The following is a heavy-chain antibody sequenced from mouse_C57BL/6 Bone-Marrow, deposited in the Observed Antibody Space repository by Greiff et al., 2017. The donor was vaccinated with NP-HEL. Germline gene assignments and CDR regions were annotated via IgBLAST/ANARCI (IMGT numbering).Heavy chain of an antibody. CDR2: IWRGGST. J-gene: IGHJ4*01. CDR3: AKTVTTVVADAMDY. V-gene: IGHV2-5*01. CDR1: GFSLTSYG. Sequence: VQLQQSGPGLVQPSPSLSITCTVSGFSLTSYGVHWVRQSPGKGLEWLGVIWRGGSTDYNAAFMSRLSITKDNSKGQVFFKMNSLQADDTAIYYCAKTVTTVVADAMDYWGQGTSVTVSS. D-gene: IGHD1-1*01.